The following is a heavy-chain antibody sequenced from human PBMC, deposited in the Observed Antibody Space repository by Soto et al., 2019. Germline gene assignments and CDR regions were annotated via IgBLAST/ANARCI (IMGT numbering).Heavy chain of an antibody. D-gene: IGHD2-2*01. V-gene: IGHV1-69*01. Sequence: QVQLVQSGAEVKKPGSSVKVSCKASGGTFSSYAISWVRQAPGQGLEWMGGIIPISGTANYAQKFQGRVTITAAESTSPAYMELSSLRSEDTAVYYCARSQGSSTSLEIYYYYYYGMDVWGQGTTVTVSS. CDR1: GGTFSSYA. CDR2: IIPISGTA. CDR3: ARSQGSSTSLEIYYYYYYGMDV. J-gene: IGHJ6*02.